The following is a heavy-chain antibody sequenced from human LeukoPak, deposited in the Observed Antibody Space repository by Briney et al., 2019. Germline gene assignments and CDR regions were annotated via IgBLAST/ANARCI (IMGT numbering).Heavy chain of an antibody. J-gene: IGHJ4*02. CDR2: IWYDGSKQ. D-gene: IGHD3-10*01. CDR3: ARDRGARYYDY. CDR1: KSTFRNHG. V-gene: IGHV3-33*01. Sequence: PGGSLRLSCAASKSTFRNHGMHWVRQAPGKGLEWVAIIWYDGSKQYYADSVKGRFTISRDNSKDTLYLQMNSLRDEDTAVYYCARDRGARYYDYWGQGTQVSVSS.